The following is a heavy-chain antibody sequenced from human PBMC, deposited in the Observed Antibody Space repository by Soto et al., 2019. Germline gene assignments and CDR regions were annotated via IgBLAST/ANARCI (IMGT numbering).Heavy chain of an antibody. CDR2: FDPEDGET. J-gene: IGHJ4*02. Sequence: ASVKVSCKVSGYTLTELSMHWARQAPGKGLEWMGGFDPEDGETIYAQKFQGRVTMTEDTSTDTAYMELSSLRSEDTAVYYCATVTYYYDSSGYYQLYHFDYWGQGTLVTVSS. CDR3: ATVTYYYDSSGYYQLYHFDY. CDR1: GYTLTELS. V-gene: IGHV1-24*01. D-gene: IGHD3-22*01.